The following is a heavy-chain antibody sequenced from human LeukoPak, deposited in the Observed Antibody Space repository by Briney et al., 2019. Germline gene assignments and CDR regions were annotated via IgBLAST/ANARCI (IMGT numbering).Heavy chain of an antibody. CDR2: IIPIFGTA. V-gene: IGHV1-69*05. CDR3: ARVKASHRQDAFDS. CDR1: GGTFSSYA. D-gene: IGHD2-2*01. Sequence: GASVKVSCKASGGTFSSYAISWVRQAPGQGLEWMGGIIPIFGTANYAQKFQGRVTITTDESTSTAYMELSSLRSEDTAVYYCARVKASHRQDAFDSWGQGTMVTVSS. J-gene: IGHJ3*02.